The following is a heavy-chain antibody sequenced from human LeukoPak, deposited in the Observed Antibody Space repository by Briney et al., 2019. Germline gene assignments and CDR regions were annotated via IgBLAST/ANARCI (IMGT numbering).Heavy chain of an antibody. V-gene: IGHV4-30-4*01. D-gene: IGHD2-2*01. J-gene: IGHJ6*02. Sequence: PSETLSLTCTVSGGSISSGDYYWSWIRQPPGKGLEWIGYIYYSGSTYYNPPLKSRVTISVDTSKNQFSLKLSSVTAADTAVYYCARDRPYCSSTSCHSPLYYYYGMDVWGQGTTVTVSS. CDR1: GGSISSGDYY. CDR3: ARDRPYCSSTSCHSPLYYYYGMDV. CDR2: IYYSGST.